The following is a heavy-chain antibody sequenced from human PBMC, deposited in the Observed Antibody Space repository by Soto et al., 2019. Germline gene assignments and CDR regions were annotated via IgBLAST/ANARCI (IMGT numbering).Heavy chain of an antibody. V-gene: IGHV4-34*01. CDR1: GGSFSGYY. J-gene: IGHJ4*02. CDR3: ARGQVEDSSSWYEY. Sequence: SETLSLTCAVYGGSFSGYYWSWIRQPPGKGLEWIGEINHSGSTNYNPSLKSRVTISVDTSKNQFSLKLSSVTAADTAVYYCARGQVEDSSSWYEYWGQGTLVTVSS. CDR2: INHSGST. D-gene: IGHD6-13*01.